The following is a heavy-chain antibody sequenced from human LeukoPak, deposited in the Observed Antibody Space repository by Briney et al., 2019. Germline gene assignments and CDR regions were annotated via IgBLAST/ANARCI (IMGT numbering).Heavy chain of an antibody. J-gene: IGHJ3*02. V-gene: IGHV3-48*03. CDR3: ARLLGAFDI. D-gene: IGHD3-16*01. CDR2: ISSSGSTI. Sequence: GGSLRLSCAASGFTLSSYEMNWVRQAPGKGLEWVSYISSSGSTIYYADSVKGRFTISRDNAKNSLYLQMNSLRAEDTAVYYCARLLGAFDIWGQGTMVTVSS. CDR1: GFTLSSYE.